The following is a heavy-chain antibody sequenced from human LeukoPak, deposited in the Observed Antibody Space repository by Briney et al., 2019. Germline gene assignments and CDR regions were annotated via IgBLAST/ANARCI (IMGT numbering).Heavy chain of an antibody. CDR1: GFTFSSYA. V-gene: IGHV3-30-3*01. CDR3: ARGPLPAAIHWAFDI. CDR2: ISYDGSNK. Sequence: PGRSLRLSCAASGFTFSSYAMHWVRQAPGKGLEWVAVISYDGSNKYYADSVKGRFTISRDNSKNTLYLQMNSLRAEDTAVYYCARGPLPAAIHWAFDIWGQGTMVTVSS. J-gene: IGHJ3*02. D-gene: IGHD2-2*02.